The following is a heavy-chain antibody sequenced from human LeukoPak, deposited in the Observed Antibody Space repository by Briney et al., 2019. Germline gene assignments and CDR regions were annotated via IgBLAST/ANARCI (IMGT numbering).Heavy chain of an antibody. CDR1: GYTFTSYA. Sequence: ASVKVSCKASGYTFTSYAMHWVRQAPGQRLEWMGWINGGNGNTKYSQRFQGRVTITRDTSASTAYMELSSLRSEDTAVYYCAREPQFYSSRNSFAYWGQGTLVTVSS. J-gene: IGHJ4*02. V-gene: IGHV1-3*01. CDR2: INGGNGNT. D-gene: IGHD6-13*01. CDR3: AREPQFYSSRNSFAY.